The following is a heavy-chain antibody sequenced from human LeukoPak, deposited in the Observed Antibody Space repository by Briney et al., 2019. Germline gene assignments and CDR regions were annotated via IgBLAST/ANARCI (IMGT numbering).Heavy chain of an antibody. CDR1: GYTFTSYD. Sequence: ASVKVSCKASGYTFTSYDINWVRQATGQGLEWMGWMNPNSGNTGYAQKFRGRVTMTRNTSISTAYMELSSLRSEDTAVYYCARGSPAAKKDYYYYYMDVWGKGTTVTVSS. CDR2: MNPNSGNT. D-gene: IGHD2-2*01. V-gene: IGHV1-8*01. J-gene: IGHJ6*03. CDR3: ARGSPAAKKDYYYYYMDV.